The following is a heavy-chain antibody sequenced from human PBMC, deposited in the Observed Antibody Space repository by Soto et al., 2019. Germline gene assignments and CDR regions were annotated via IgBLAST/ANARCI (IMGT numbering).Heavy chain of an antibody. CDR2: INPNSGGT. CDR1: GYTFTGYY. V-gene: IGHV1-2*02. Sequence: QVQLVQSGAEVKKPGASVKVSCKASGYTFTGYYMHWVRQAPGQGLEWMGWINPNSGGTNYAQKFQGRVTMTRDTSISTAYMELGRLRSDDTAVYYCARDHSSSTYYYYGMDVWGQGTTVTVSS. D-gene: IGHD6-6*01. CDR3: ARDHSSSTYYYYGMDV. J-gene: IGHJ6*02.